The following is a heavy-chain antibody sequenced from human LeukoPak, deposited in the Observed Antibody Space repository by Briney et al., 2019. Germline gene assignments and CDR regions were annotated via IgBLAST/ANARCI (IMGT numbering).Heavy chain of an antibody. V-gene: IGHV3-49*03. CDR1: GFTFGDYA. CDR3: TRDGDIGGYYDSSGYLLY. Sequence: GRSLRLSCTASGFTFGDYAMSWFRQAPGKGLEWVGFIRSRAYGGTTECAASVKGRFTISRDDSKSVAYLQMNSLKTEDTAVYYCTRDGDIGGYYDSSGYLLYWGQGTLVTVSS. D-gene: IGHD3-22*01. CDR2: IRSRAYGGTT. J-gene: IGHJ4*02.